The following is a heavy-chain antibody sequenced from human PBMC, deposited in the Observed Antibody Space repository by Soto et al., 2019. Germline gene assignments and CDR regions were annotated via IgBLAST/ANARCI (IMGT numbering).Heavy chain of an antibody. V-gene: IGHV3-7*01. J-gene: IGHJ4*02. CDR1: RFTFGSYW. CDR2: IKGDGSEK. D-gene: IGHD3-10*01. CDR3: AAGFPPDF. Sequence: EVLLVESGGGLVQPGGSLTLSCAASRFTFGSYWMNWVRQAPGKGLEWEANIKGDGSEKYYVDSVEGRFTISRDNTKNSLDLQMNSLRVEDTAVYYCAAGFPPDFWGQGTLVTVSS.